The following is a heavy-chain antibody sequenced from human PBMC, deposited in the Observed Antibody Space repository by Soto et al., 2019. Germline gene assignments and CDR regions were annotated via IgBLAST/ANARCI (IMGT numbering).Heavy chain of an antibody. J-gene: IGHJ6*02. CDR2: INPSGGST. D-gene: IGHD3-10*01. CDR1: GYTFTSYN. CDR3: ARAGAAPYYYYGLDV. V-gene: IGHV1-46*01. Sequence: ASVKVSCKASGYTFTSYNMHWVRQAPGQGLEWMGIINPSGGSTSYAQKFQTRVTMTTDKSTDTAYMDLRSLTSDDTAIYYCARAGAAPYYYYGLDVWGQGTTGTVSS.